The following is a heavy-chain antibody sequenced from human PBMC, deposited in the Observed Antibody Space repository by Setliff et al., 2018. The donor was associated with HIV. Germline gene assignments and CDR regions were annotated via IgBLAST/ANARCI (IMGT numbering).Heavy chain of an antibody. CDR1: GDSVSSSSTT. V-gene: IGHV6-1*01. D-gene: IGHD6-19*01. Sequence: PSQTLSLTCAISGDSVSSSSTTWNWIRQSPSRGLEWLGRTYYRSKWYNDYAVSVKSRITINPDTSKNQFSLQLNSVTPEDTAVYYCARDSIAVAARAFDIWGQGTMVTVSS. CDR3: ARDSIAVAARAFDI. J-gene: IGHJ3*02. CDR2: TYYRSKWYN.